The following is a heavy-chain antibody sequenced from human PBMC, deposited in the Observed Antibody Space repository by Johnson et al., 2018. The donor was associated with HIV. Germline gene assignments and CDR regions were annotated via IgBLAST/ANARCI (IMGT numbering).Heavy chain of an antibody. V-gene: IGHV3-30*18. CDR3: AKDKFMFLDNPVDAFDV. CDR1: GFTFSSYG. J-gene: IGHJ3*01. D-gene: IGHD3/OR15-3a*01. Sequence: VQLVESGGGVVQPGRSLRLSCAASGFTFSSYGVHWVRQAPGKGLEWVAVISYDGTNKYYADSVKGRFTISRDNSKNTLYLQMNSLRAEDTAVYYCAKDKFMFLDNPVDAFDVWGQGTMVTFSS. CDR2: ISYDGTNK.